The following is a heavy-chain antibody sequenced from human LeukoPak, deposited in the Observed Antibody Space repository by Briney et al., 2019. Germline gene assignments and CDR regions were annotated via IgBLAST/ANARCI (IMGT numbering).Heavy chain of an antibody. J-gene: IGHJ4*02. CDR3: ARLVVTAIPVLDS. V-gene: IGHV1-69*02. D-gene: IGHD2-21*02. CDR2: IIPILGIA. Sequence: EASVKVSYKASGGTFSSYCISWVRQAPGQGLEWMGRIIPILGIASCAQKFQGRVTITADKSTSTAYMELSSLRSEDSAVYYCARLVVTAIPVLDSWGRGTLVTVSS. CDR1: GGTFSSYC.